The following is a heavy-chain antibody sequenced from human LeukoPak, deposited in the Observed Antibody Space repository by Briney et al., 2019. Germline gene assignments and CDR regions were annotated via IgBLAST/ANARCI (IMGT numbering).Heavy chain of an antibody. CDR3: ARDNDSRDPPHFDY. J-gene: IGHJ4*02. V-gene: IGHV3-30*02. Sequence: GGSLRLSCAASGFTFSSYGMHWVRQAPGKGLEWVAFIRYDGSNTYYADSVKGRFTISRDNSKNTLYLQMNSLRAEDTAVYYCARDNDSRDPPHFDYWGQGTLVTVSS. CDR1: GFTFSSYG. CDR2: IRYDGSNT. D-gene: IGHD3-16*01.